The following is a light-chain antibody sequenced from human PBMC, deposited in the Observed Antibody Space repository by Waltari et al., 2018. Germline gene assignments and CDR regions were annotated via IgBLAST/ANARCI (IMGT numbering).Light chain of an antibody. V-gene: IGKV1-12*01. CDR1: QDINSA. CDR2: AVS. J-gene: IGKJ1*01. CDR3: QQGNTFPPT. Sequence: EIQMPQSASSAAASVGDRVTITCRATQDINSALAWYQQKPGQAPNLLIYAVSSLQSGVPSRFSGSGSGTHFTLTISSLQPEDVATYYCQQGNTFPPTFGLGTRVQI.